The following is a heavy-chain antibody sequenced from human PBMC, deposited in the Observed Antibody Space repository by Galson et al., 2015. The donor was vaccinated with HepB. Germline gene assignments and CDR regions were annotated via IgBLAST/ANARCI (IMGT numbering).Heavy chain of an antibody. CDR1: GFTFSNAW. D-gene: IGHD3-3*01. CDR3: TTVLTIFGVVN. Sequence: SLRLSCAASGFTFSNAWMSWVRQAPGKGLEWVGRIKSKTDGGTTDYAAPVKGRFTISRDDPKNTLYLQMNSLKTEDTAVYYCTTVLTIFGVVNWGQGTLVTVSS. V-gene: IGHV3-15*01. J-gene: IGHJ4*02. CDR2: IKSKTDGGTT.